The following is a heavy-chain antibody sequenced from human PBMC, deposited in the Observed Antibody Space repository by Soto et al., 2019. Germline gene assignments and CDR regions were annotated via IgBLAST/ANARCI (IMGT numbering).Heavy chain of an antibody. Sequence: QVQLQESGPGLVKPSQTLSLTCTVSGGSISSGDYYWSWIRQPPGKGLEWIGYIYYSGSTYYNPSPRSGVTIPLDTPRTQSPLKLSSVTAADTAVYYCARDRLVGQAAPEDYYYGMDVWGKGTRFTVSS. D-gene: IGHD6-13*01. V-gene: IGHV4-30-4*01. J-gene: IGHJ6*04. CDR3: ARDRLVGQAAPEDYYYGMDV. CDR2: IYYSGST. CDR1: GGSISSGDYY.